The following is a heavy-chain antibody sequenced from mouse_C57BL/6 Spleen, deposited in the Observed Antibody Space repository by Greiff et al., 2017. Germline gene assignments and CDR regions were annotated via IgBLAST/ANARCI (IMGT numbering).Heavy chain of an antibody. J-gene: IGHJ1*03. Sequence: QVTLKESGPGILQSSQTLSLTCSFSGFSLSTSGMGVSWIRQPSGKGLEWLAHIYWDDDKRYNPSLKSPLTISKDTSRSQVFLKITSVDTADTATYYCARRGYYGSSYGYVEVWGTGTTVTVSS. CDR2: IYWDDDK. D-gene: IGHD1-1*01. CDR3: ARRGYYGSSYGYVEV. V-gene: IGHV8-12*01. CDR1: GFSLSTSGMG.